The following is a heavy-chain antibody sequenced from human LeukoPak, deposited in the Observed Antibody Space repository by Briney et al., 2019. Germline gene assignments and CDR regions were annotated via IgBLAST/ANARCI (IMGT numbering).Heavy chain of an antibody. Sequence: GESLKISCKGSGYSFTSYWIGWVRQMPGKGLEWMGIIYPGDSDTRYSPSFQGQVTISADKSISTAYLQWSSLKASDTAMYYCARNGYDSSGYSGNYGMDVWGQGTTVTVSS. CDR3: ARNGYDSSGYSGNYGMDV. CDR1: GYSFTSYW. D-gene: IGHD3-22*01. CDR2: IYPGDSDT. V-gene: IGHV5-51*01. J-gene: IGHJ6*02.